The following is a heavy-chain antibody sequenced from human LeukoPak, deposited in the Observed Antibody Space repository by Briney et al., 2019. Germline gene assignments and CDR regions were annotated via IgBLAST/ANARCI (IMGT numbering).Heavy chain of an antibody. CDR1: GFTFSSYA. Sequence: PGGSLRLSCSASGFTFSSYAMNWVRQAPGHGLEYVSAISSNGGSTYYADSVKGRFTISRDNSKNTLYLQMSSLRAEDTAVYYCVKDVFGYYDILTGYPPVDYWGQGTLVSVSS. CDR3: VKDVFGYYDILTGYPPVDY. J-gene: IGHJ4*02. CDR2: ISSNGGST. D-gene: IGHD3-9*01. V-gene: IGHV3-64D*06.